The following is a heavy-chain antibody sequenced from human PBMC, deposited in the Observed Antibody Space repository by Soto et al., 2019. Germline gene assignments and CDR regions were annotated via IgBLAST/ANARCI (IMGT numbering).Heavy chain of an antibody. CDR2: IYSGGST. J-gene: IGHJ4*02. D-gene: IGHD6-13*01. Sequence: EVQLVESGGGLVQPGGSLRLSCAASGFTVSSNYMTWVRQAPGKGLELVSVIYSGGSTYYADSVKGRFTISRDNSKNTLYLQMNSLRTEDTAVYYWAGYSSSWKAPFNYWGQGTLVTVSS. CDR1: GFTVSSNY. CDR3: AGYSSSWKAPFNY. V-gene: IGHV3-66*01.